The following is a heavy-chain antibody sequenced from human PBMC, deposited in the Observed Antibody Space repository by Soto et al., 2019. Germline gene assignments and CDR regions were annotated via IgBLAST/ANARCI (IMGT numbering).Heavy chain of an antibody. CDR2: IYHSGTT. V-gene: IGHV4-31*03. CDR3: ARAPLGE. CDR1: GDSITSGVYF. Sequence: QVQLQESRPGLVKPSQTLFLTCTVSGDSITSGVYFWSWIRHHPGKGLEWSGYIYHSGTTYYNPSLRGRVTTSVDTAQNQFSLRLTSVTAADTAVYYCARAPLGEWGQGTLVTVSS. D-gene: IGHD3-16*01. J-gene: IGHJ4*02.